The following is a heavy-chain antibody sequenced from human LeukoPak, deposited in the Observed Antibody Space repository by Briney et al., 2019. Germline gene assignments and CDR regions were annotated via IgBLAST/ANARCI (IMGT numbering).Heavy chain of an antibody. CDR2: INPNSGGT. D-gene: IGHD6-13*01. V-gene: IGHV1-2*02. CDR1: GYTFTGYY. CDR3: ARVWGKIAAAGRDDAFDI. Sequence: ASVKVSCKASGYTFTGYYMHWVRQAPGQGLEWMGWINPNSGGTNYAQKFQGRVTMTRDTSISTAYMELSRLRSDDTAVYYCARVWGKIAAAGRDDAFDIWGQGTMVTVSS. J-gene: IGHJ3*02.